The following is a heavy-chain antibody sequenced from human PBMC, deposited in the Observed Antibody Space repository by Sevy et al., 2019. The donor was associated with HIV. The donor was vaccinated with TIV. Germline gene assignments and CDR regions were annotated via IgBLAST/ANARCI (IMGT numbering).Heavy chain of an antibody. CDR3: ARIAVAGYYYGMDV. CDR2: IYYSGST. J-gene: IGHJ6*02. CDR1: GGSISSYY. V-gene: IGHV4-59*12. D-gene: IGHD6-19*01. Sequence: SETLSLTCTVSGGSISSYYWSWIWQPPGKGLEWIGYIYYSGSTNYNPSLKSRVTISVDTSKNQFSLKLSSVTAADTAVYYCARIAVAGYYYGMDVWGQGTTVTVSS.